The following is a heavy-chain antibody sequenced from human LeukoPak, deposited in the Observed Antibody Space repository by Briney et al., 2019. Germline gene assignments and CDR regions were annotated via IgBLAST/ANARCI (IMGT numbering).Heavy chain of an antibody. CDR1: GGSFNVYY. CDR2: INQSGST. V-gene: IGHV4-34*01. CDR3: ARDGGSNNYWFDP. Sequence: PSETLSLTCAVYGGSFNVYYWIWIRQPPGKGLEWIGEINQSGSTNYNSSLKSRVTISIDTSKNEFSLKLSSVTAADTAVYYCARDGGSNNYWFDPWGQGTLVTVSS. D-gene: IGHD1-20*01. J-gene: IGHJ5*02.